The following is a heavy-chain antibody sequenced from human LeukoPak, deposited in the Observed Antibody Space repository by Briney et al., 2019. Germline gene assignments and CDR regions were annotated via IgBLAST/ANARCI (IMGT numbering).Heavy chain of an antibody. D-gene: IGHD2-15*01. CDR3: GRFGYVAAVDS. J-gene: IGHJ4*02. Sequence: PGGSLRLSCTASGFTFRSYWITWVRQPPGQGLGWVANIEPAGSATYYVDSVKGRFTISRDNAKNLLYLQMNSLRAEDSAVNHCGRFGYVAAVDSWGQGALVTVSS. CDR2: IEPAGSAT. CDR1: GFTFRSYW. V-gene: IGHV3-7*01.